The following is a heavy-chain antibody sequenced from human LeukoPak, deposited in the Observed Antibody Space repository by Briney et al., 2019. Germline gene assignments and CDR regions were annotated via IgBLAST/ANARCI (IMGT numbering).Heavy chain of an antibody. J-gene: IGHJ4*02. V-gene: IGHV4-34*01. CDR3: ARLSDFWSGFDY. CDR2: INHSGST. Sequence: SETLSLTCAVYGGSFSGYYWSWIRQPPGKGLEWIGEINHSGSTNYNPSLKRRVTISVDTSKNQFSLKLSSVTAADTAVYYCARLSDFWSGFDYWGQGTLVTVSS. CDR1: GGSFSGYY. D-gene: IGHD3-3*01.